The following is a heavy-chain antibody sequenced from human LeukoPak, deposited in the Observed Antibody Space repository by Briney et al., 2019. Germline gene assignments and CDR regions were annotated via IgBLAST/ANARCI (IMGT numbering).Heavy chain of an antibody. V-gene: IGHV4-61*01. CDR1: GGSVSSGSYY. CDR3: ARVCSSSWPQPYYYYYYGMDV. J-gene: IGHJ6*02. CDR2: IYNSGTT. D-gene: IGHD6-13*01. Sequence: SETLSLTCTVSGGSVSSGSYYWSWIRQPPGRRLEWIGYIYNSGTTNYNPSLKSRVTISVDTSYNQFSLKLRFVTAADTAVYYCARVCSSSWPQPYYYYYYGMDVRGQGTTVTVSS.